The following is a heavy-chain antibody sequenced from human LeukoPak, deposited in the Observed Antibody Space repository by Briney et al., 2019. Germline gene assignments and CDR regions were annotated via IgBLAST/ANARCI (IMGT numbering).Heavy chain of an antibody. J-gene: IGHJ4*02. Sequence: GGSLRLSCAASGFTFSSYAMTWVRQAPGQGLEWVSGITSGGGTYYADSVKGRFTISRDNSKNTLYVQMNSLRAEDTAVYYCAKGLYSSSWYNNFDYWGQGTLVTVSS. CDR3: AKGLYSSSWYNNFDY. CDR2: ITSGGGT. V-gene: IGHV3-23*01. CDR1: GFTFSSYA. D-gene: IGHD6-13*01.